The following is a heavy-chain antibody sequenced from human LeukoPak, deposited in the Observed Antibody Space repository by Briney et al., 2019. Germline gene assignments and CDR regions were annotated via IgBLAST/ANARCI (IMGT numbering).Heavy chain of an antibody. J-gene: IGHJ6*02. Sequence: SETLSLTCAVSGGSISSSNWWSWVRQPPGKGLEWIGEIYHSGSTNYNPSLKSRVTISVDKSKNQFSLKLSSVTAADTAVYYCARGPGYSSSWALYYYYGMDVWGQGTTVTVSS. V-gene: IGHV4-4*02. CDR2: IYHSGST. D-gene: IGHD6-13*01. CDR1: GGSISSSNW. CDR3: ARGPGYSSSWALYYYYGMDV.